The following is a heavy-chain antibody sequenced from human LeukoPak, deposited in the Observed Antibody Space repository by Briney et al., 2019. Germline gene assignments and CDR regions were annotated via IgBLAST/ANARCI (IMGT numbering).Heavy chain of an antibody. CDR3: ARQGGATKFDY. CDR1: GYSISSGYY. D-gene: IGHD5-12*01. V-gene: IGHV4-38-2*01. Sequence: SETLSLTCAVSGYSISSGYYWGWIRQPPGKGLEWIGSIYHSGSTYYKPSLKSRVTISVDTSKNQFSLKLSSVTAADTAVYYCARQGGATKFDYWGQGTLVTVSS. J-gene: IGHJ4*02. CDR2: IYHSGST.